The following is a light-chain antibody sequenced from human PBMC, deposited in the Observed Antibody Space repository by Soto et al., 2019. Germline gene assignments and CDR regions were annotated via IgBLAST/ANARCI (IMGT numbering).Light chain of an antibody. J-gene: IGLJ2*01. CDR3: QSYDSSLRASV. V-gene: IGLV1-40*01. Sequence: QSVLTQPPSVSGAPGQRVTIPCTGSRSNIGAGYDAHWYQQVPGTAPKLLIYGNTNRPSGVPDRFSGSKSGTSASLAITGLQAADEADYYCQSYDSSLRASVFGGGTKVTVL. CDR1: RSNIGAGYD. CDR2: GNT.